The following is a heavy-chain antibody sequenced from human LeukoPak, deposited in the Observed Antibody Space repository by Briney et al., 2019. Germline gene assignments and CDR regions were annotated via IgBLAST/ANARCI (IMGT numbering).Heavy chain of an antibody. CDR2: ISGSGGST. J-gene: IGHJ4*02. CDR3: AKDPIDSSGYYYVSYFDY. CDR1: GFTFSSQA. V-gene: IGHV3-23*01. D-gene: IGHD3-22*01. Sequence: GGSLRLSWAASGFTFSSQAMSWVRQAPGKGLEWVSDISGSGGSTYYADSVKGRFTISRDNSKNTLYLQMNSLSAEDTAVYYCAKDPIDSSGYYYVSYFDYWGQGTLVTVSS.